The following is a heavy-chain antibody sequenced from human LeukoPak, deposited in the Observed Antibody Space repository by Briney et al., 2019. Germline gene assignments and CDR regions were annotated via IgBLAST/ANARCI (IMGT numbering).Heavy chain of an antibody. D-gene: IGHD3-22*01. CDR2: IIPILGIA. Sequence: GASVKVSCKASGGTFSSYAISWVRQAPGQGLEWMGRIIPILGIANYAQKFQGRVTITADKSTSTAYMELSSLRSEDTAVYYCARDRPYDSSSYYLHDAFDIWGQGTMVTVSS. CDR3: ARDRPYDSSSYYLHDAFDI. CDR1: GGTFSSYA. V-gene: IGHV1-69*04. J-gene: IGHJ3*02.